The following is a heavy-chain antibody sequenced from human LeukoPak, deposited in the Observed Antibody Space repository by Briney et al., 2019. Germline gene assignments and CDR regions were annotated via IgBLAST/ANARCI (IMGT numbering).Heavy chain of an antibody. V-gene: IGHV3-30*04. D-gene: IGHD2-21*02. CDR1: GFTFSSYT. CDR3: ARDQIVVVTALYYYMDV. J-gene: IGHJ6*03. CDR2: ISYDGSNK. Sequence: GGSLRLSCAASGFTFSSYTMNWVRQAPGKGLEWVAVISYDGSNKYYADSVRGRFTISRDNSKNSLYLQMNSLRAEDTAVYYCARDQIVVVTALYYYMDVWGKGTTVTVSS.